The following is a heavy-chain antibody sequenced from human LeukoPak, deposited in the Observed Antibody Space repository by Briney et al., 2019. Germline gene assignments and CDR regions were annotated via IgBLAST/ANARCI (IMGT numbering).Heavy chain of an antibody. CDR2: ITVSGDNT. CDR1: GFTFSSYP. Sequence: GGSLRLSCAASGFTFSSYPMSWVRQAPGKGLEWVSAITVSGDNTYYSDSVKGRFTISRDNAKNSLYLQMNSLRAEDTAVYYCARAGIAVAATLNPFDYWGQGTLVTVSS. V-gene: IGHV3-23*01. J-gene: IGHJ4*02. D-gene: IGHD6-19*01. CDR3: ARAGIAVAATLNPFDY.